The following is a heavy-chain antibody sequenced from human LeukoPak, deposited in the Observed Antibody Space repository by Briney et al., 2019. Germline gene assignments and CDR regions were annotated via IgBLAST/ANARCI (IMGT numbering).Heavy chain of an antibody. D-gene: IGHD2-2*01. V-gene: IGHV4-59*08. CDR1: GDSISDDY. CDR2: VYGSGGT. Sequence: PSETLSLTCSVSGDSISDDYWSWIRQPPGRGLEWIAYVYGSGGTSYNPSFGSRLTISADTSKNELSLQLRSVNAADTAVYYCARQKCTSASCLTKNAFDIWGQGTMVTVSS. CDR3: ARQKCTSASCLTKNAFDI. J-gene: IGHJ3*02.